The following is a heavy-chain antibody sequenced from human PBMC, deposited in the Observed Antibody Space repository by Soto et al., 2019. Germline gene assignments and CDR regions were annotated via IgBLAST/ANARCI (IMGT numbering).Heavy chain of an antibody. CDR3: AKYDRPGVAAAADY. D-gene: IGHD6-13*01. CDR1: GFTFSSYA. V-gene: IGHV3-23*01. J-gene: IGHJ4*02. CDR2: ISGSGSST. Sequence: GGSLRLSCAASGFTFSSYAMTWVRQAPGKGLEWVSTISGSGSSTYYADSVKGRFTIPRDNSKNTLYVQVNSLRAEDTAVYYCAKYDRPGVAAAADYWGQGTLVTVSS.